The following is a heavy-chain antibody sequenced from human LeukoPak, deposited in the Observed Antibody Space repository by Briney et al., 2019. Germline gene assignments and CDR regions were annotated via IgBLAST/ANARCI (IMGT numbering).Heavy chain of an antibody. CDR3: ARVKRPYYYDSSGYYFDY. V-gene: IGHV4-30-2*01. Sequence: SETLSLTCTVSGGSISSSSYYWGWIRQPPGKGLEWIGYIYHSGSTYYNPSLKSRVTISVDRSKNQFSLKLSSVTAADTAVYYCARVKRPYYYDSSGYYFDYWGQGTLVTVSS. J-gene: IGHJ4*02. CDR2: IYHSGST. D-gene: IGHD3-22*01. CDR1: GGSISSSSYY.